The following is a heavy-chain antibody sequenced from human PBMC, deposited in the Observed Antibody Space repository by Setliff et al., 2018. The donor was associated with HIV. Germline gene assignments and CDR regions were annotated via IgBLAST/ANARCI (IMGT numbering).Heavy chain of an antibody. V-gene: IGHV1-69*05. J-gene: IGHJ4*02. Sequence: SVKVSCKASGDTFSNYAITWVRQAPGQGLEWMGGINPLFGTTNYAQKFQGRVTITTDELMTTAYMELSSLRSEDTAVYYCASGSGYCRNGVCYIGVHKNPDKYYSDYWGQGTLVTVSS. D-gene: IGHD2-8*01. CDR3: ASGSGYCRNGVCYIGVHKNPDKYYSDY. CDR2: INPLFGTT. CDR1: GDTFSNYA.